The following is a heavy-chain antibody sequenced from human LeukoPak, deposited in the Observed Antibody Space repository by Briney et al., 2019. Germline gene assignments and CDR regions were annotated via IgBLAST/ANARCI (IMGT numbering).Heavy chain of an antibody. J-gene: IGHJ4*02. V-gene: IGHV3-74*01. CDR1: GFAFSSLY. CDR3: ARAITLSRSPAY. D-gene: IGHD1-14*01. CDR2: INIDGSST. Sequence: GGSLRLSCAASGFAFSSLYMHCVRQAPGKGLVWVSRINIDGSSTTYADSVKGRFTISRDNTKNTLYLQMSSLRAEDTAVYYCARAITLSRSPAYWGQGTLVTVSS.